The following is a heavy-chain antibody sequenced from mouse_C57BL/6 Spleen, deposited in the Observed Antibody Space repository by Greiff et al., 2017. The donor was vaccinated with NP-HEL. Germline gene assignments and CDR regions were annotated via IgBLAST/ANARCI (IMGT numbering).Heavy chain of an antibody. D-gene: IGHD2-4*01. V-gene: IGHV2-9-1*01. CDR3: ATIYYDYALYAMDY. J-gene: IGHJ4*01. CDR1: GFSLTSYA. CDR2: IWTGGGT. Sequence: QVQLKESGPGLVAPSQSLSITCTVSGFSLTSYAISWVRQPPGKGLEWLGVIWTGGGTNYNSALKSRLSISKDNSKSQVFLKMNSLQTDDTARYYCATIYYDYALYAMDYWGQGTSVTVSS.